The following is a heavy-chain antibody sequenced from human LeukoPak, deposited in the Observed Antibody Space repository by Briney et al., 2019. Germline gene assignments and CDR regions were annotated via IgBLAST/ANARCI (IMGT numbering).Heavy chain of an antibody. CDR1: GGSISSYY. CDR2: IYYSGST. Sequence: PSETLSLTCTVSGGSISSYYWSWIRQPPGKGLEWIGYIYYSGSTNYNPSLKSRVTISVDTSKNQFSLKLSSVTAADTAVYYCARTSGGYYYDSSAPRGAFDIWGQGTMVTVSS. V-gene: IGHV4-59*01. J-gene: IGHJ3*02. D-gene: IGHD3-22*01. CDR3: ARTSGGYYYDSSAPRGAFDI.